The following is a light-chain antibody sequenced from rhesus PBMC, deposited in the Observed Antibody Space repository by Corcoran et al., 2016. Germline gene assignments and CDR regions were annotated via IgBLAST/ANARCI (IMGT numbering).Light chain of an antibody. J-gene: IGKJ1*01. V-gene: IGKV1S16*01. CDR3: QQHNNYPRT. CDR2: YAS. Sequence: DIQMNQSPSSLSASVGDTVTITCRASQGISNYLAWYQQKQGKAPKPLIYYASSLEIGVPSRFSGSGSGTVFTLTISSLQPEGFATDYCQQHNNYPRTFGQGTKVEIK. CDR1: QGISNY.